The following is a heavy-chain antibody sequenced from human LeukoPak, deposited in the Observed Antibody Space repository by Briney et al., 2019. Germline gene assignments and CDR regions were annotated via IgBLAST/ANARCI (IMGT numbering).Heavy chain of an antibody. Sequence: SVKVSRKASGGTFSSYAISWVRQAPGQGLEWMGGIIPILGTANYAQKFQGRVTITADESTSTAYMELSSLRSEDTAVYYCARQAGYCSSTSCSLNWFDPWGQGTLVTVSS. CDR2: IIPILGTA. CDR3: ARQAGYCSSTSCSLNWFDP. V-gene: IGHV1-69*13. J-gene: IGHJ5*02. D-gene: IGHD2-2*03. CDR1: GGTFSSYA.